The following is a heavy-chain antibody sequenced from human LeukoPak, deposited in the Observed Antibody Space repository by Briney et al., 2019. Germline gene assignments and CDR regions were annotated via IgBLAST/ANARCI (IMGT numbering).Heavy chain of an antibody. Sequence: GGSLRLSCAASGFTFDDYGMSWVRQAPGKGLEWVSGINWKGGSTGYADSVKGRFIISRDNTKNSLYLQMKSLRAGDTAVYYCARAAYSSTWYSRYFDLWGRGTLVTVSS. J-gene: IGHJ2*01. D-gene: IGHD6-13*01. CDR1: GFTFDDYG. CDR3: ARAAYSSTWYSRYFDL. CDR2: INWKGGST. V-gene: IGHV3-20*04.